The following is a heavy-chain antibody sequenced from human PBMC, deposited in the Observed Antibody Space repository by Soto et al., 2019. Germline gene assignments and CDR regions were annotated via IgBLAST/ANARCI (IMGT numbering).Heavy chain of an antibody. CDR2: ISGGGGST. D-gene: IGHD6-13*01. J-gene: IGHJ1*01. CDR1: GFTFSSYA. V-gene: IGHV3-23*01. CDR3: AKDGLITAAGASYFQH. Sequence: GGPRLSCAASGFTFSSYAMNWVRQAPGKGLDWVSTISGGGGSTYYADSVKGRFTISRDNSKNTLYLQMNSLRAEDTAIYYCAKDGLITAAGASYFQHWGQGTLVTVSS.